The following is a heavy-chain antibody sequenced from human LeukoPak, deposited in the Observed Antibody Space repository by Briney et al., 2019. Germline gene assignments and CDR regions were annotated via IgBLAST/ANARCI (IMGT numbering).Heavy chain of an antibody. D-gene: IGHD6-25*01. J-gene: IGHJ4*02. CDR3: AGDIGDSSRYWDYFDS. V-gene: IGHV3-66*02. Sequence: PGGSLRLSCAASGFTVTSHDVGWVRQAPGKGLEWVAVFLSGGTTRYADPVRGRSTISRDSSKDTVFLQINGLRDEDTAVYYCAGDIGDSSRYWDYFDSWGQGTLVTVSS. CDR1: GFTVTSHD. CDR2: FLSGGTT.